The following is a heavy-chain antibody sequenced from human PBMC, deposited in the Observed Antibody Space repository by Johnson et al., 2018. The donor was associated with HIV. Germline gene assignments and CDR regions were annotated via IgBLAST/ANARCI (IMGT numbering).Heavy chain of an antibody. J-gene: IGHJ3*02. CDR3: ARANWPGSAFDI. CDR2: IGTAGDT. D-gene: IGHD1-1*01. Sequence: VQLVESGGGLVQPGGSLRLSCAASGFTFSSYDMHWVRQGTGKGLEWVSAIGTAGDTYYPGSVKGLFTISRENAKNSLYLQMNSLRAGDTAMYYCARANWPGSAFDIWGQGTMVIVSS. V-gene: IGHV3-13*01. CDR1: GFTFSSYD.